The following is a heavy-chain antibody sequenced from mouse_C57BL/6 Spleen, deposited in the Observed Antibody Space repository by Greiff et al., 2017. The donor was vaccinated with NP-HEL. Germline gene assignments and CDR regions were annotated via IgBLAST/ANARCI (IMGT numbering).Heavy chain of an antibody. Sequence: VQLQQSGAELVKPGASVKISCKASGYAFSSYWMNWVKQRPGKGLEWIGQIYPGDGDTNYNGKFKGKATLTADKSSSTAYMRLSSLTSEDSAVEFCARGGTGTAFDYWGQGTTLTVSS. CDR2: IYPGDGDT. CDR1: GYAFSSYW. CDR3: ARGGTGTAFDY. V-gene: IGHV1-80*01. D-gene: IGHD4-1*01. J-gene: IGHJ2*01.